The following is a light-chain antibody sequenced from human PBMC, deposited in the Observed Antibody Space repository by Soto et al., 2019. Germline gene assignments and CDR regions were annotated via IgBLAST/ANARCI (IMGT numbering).Light chain of an antibody. CDR3: QHYNSYSEA. Sequence: DIQMTQSPSTLPASVGDRVTITCRASQSISSWLAWYQQKTGKAPKLLIYKASTLKSGVPSRFSGSGSGTEFTLTISSLQPDEFATYYCQHYNSYSEAFGQGTKVDIK. V-gene: IGKV1-5*03. J-gene: IGKJ1*01. CDR1: QSISSW. CDR2: KAS.